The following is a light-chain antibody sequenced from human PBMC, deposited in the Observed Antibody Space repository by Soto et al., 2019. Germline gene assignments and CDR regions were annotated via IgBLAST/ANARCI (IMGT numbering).Light chain of an antibody. J-gene: IGKJ4*01. Sequence: DIQMTQSPSSLSASVGDRVTIACQASQDISKYLNWYQFRPGQAPKLLIYDASNLQTGVPTRFRGSGSGTHFTLTITSLQPEDVATYYCQQYDNLLALTFGGGTKVDIK. CDR3: QQYDNLLALT. V-gene: IGKV1-33*01. CDR2: DAS. CDR1: QDISKY.